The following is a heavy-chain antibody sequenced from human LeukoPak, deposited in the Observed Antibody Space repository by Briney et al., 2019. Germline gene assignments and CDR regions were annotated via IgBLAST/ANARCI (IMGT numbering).Heavy chain of an antibody. CDR3: TSPAVDTSMAFDY. D-gene: IGHD5-18*01. Sequence: GRSLKLSCAASGFAFSGSAMHWVRQASGKGLEWGGRIRSKANSYATAYGASVKGRFTISRDDSKNTAYLQMNSLKIEDTAVYYCTSPAVDTSMAFDYWGRGTLVTVSS. CDR1: GFAFSGSA. J-gene: IGHJ4*02. V-gene: IGHV3-73*01. CDR2: IRSKANSYAT.